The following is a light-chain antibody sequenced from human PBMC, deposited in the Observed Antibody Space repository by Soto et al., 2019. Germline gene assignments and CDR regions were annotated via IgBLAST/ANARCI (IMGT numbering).Light chain of an antibody. J-gene: IGLJ2*01. CDR1: NSDVGGYDY. Sequence: QSALTQPASVSGSLGQSVTISCTGSNSDVGGYDYVSWFQQHPGKAPQLIIFDVFNRPSGVSSRFSGSKSGYTASLTISVLQAEDEVDYYCCSYTDNATPVFGGGTKVTVL. CDR3: CSYTDNATPV. CDR2: DVF. V-gene: IGLV2-14*01.